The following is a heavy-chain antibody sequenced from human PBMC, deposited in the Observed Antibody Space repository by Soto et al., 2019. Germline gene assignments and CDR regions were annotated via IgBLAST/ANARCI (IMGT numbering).Heavy chain of an antibody. V-gene: IGHV1-18*01. CDR1: GYTFTSYG. Sequence: ASVKVSFKASGYTFTSYGISWVRQAPGQGLEWMGWISAYNGNTNYAQKLQGRVTMTTDTSTSTAYMELRSLRSDDTAVYYCARVRCSGGSCYSEYYYYMDVWGKGTTVTVSS. CDR2: ISAYNGNT. CDR3: ARVRCSGGSCYSEYYYYMDV. D-gene: IGHD2-15*01. J-gene: IGHJ6*03.